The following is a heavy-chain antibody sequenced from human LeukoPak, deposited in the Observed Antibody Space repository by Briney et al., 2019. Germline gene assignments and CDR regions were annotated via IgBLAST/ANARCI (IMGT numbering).Heavy chain of an antibody. D-gene: IGHD6-6*01. CDR3: AKDWGSSNTLDY. J-gene: IGHJ4*02. Sequence: PGGSLRLSCAASGFTFSTYGMHWVRRAPGKGLEWVTFVRYDGSTKYYADSVTGRFTISRDTSKNTLYLQMTSLRTEDTAVYYCAKDWGSSNTLDYWGQGTLVTVSS. V-gene: IGHV3-30*02. CDR1: GFTFSTYG. CDR2: VRYDGSTK.